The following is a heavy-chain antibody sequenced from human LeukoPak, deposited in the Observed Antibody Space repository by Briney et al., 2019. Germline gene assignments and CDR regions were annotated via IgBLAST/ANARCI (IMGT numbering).Heavy chain of an antibody. V-gene: IGHV4-61*08. Sequence: PSETLSLTCTVSGGSISSGGYYWSWIRQHPGKGLEWIGYIYYSGSTNYNPSLKSRVTISVDTSKNQFSLKLSSVTAADTAVYYCARDRDLDNSATFDIWGQGTMVTVSS. CDR1: GGSISSGGYY. D-gene: IGHD2/OR15-2a*01. CDR3: ARDRDLDNSATFDI. CDR2: IYYSGST. J-gene: IGHJ3*02.